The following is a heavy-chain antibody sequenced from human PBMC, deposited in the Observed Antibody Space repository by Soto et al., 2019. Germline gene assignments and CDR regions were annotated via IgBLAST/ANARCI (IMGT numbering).Heavy chain of an antibody. V-gene: IGHV4-34*01. J-gene: IGHJ4*02. CDR2: ITHSGST. CDR3: ARGPKAGGYDYKPFDY. CDR1: GGSFSGYY. Sequence: QVQLQQWGAGLLKPSETLSLTCAVYGGSFSGYYWSWIRQPPGKGLEWIGEITHSGSTNYNPSLKSRVTISVDTSKHQFSLKLSSVTAADTAVYYCARGPKAGGYDYKPFDYWGQGTLVTVSS. D-gene: IGHD5-12*01.